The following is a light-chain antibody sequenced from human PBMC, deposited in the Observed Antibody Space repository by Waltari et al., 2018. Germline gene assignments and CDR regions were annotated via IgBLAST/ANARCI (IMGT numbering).Light chain of an antibody. V-gene: IGLV3-1*01. CDR1: KLGDPY. CDR2: QAT. Sequence: SYVLTQPPSVSVSPGQTASIRCSGDKLGDPYVSWYQQRPGQSPVLVIFQATKRPSGMPGRFSGSTSGNTATLTISGTQPMDEADYYCLVWDTSSYVFGTGTKVTVL. J-gene: IGLJ1*01. CDR3: LVWDTSSYV.